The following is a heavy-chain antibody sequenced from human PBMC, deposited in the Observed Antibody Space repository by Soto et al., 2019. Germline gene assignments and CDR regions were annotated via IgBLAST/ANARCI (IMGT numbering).Heavy chain of an antibody. V-gene: IGHV1-8*01. D-gene: IGHD2-2*01. CDR2: MNPNSGNT. J-gene: IGHJ5*02. Sequence: QVQLVQSGAEVKKPGASVKVSCKASGYTFTSYDINWVRQATGQGLEWMGWMNPNSGNTGYAQKFQGRVTMTRNTAIHTAYMELSSLSSEDTAVYYCARAYLVLVPAANRWFAPWGQGTLVTVSS. CDR3: ARAYLVLVPAANRWFAP. CDR1: GYTFTSYD.